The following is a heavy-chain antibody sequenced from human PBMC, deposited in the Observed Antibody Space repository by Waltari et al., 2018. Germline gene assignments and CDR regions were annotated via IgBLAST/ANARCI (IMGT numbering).Heavy chain of an antibody. J-gene: IGHJ6*02. CDR1: GFTVSNNY. V-gene: IGHV3-66*01. CDR3: ARDGNGGGV. Sequence: EVQLVESGGGLVQPGGSLRLSCAASGFTVSNNYMKWVRQAPGKGREWFSPIYRGGNTYYADSVKGRFTISRDNSKNTLYLQMNSLRAEDSAVYYCARDGNGGGVWGRGTTVTVSS. CDR2: IYRGGNT. D-gene: IGHD3-16*01.